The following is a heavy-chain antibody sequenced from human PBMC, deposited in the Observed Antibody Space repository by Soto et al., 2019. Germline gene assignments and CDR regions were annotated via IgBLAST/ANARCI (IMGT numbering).Heavy chain of an antibody. CDR2: INPNSGGT. CDR1: GYTFTGYY. J-gene: IGHJ4*02. CDR3: ARWSGYYERSGYSDY. D-gene: IGHD3-22*01. V-gene: IGHV1-2*02. Sequence: ASVRVSCKASGYTFTGYYMHWVRQAPGQGLEWMGWINPNSGGTNYAQKFQGRVTMTRDTSISTAYMELSRLRSDDTAVYYCARWSGYYERSGYSDYWGQGTLVTVSS.